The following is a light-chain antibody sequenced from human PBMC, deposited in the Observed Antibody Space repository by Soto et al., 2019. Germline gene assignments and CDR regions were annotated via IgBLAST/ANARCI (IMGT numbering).Light chain of an antibody. Sequence: VLTQSPGTLSLSPGDSVTLSCRASQSVSSNLAWYQQKPGQAPSLLIYGAFTRATGIPDRLSGTGSGTEFTLTISSLQSEDFALYYCQKYNDWPLTFGQGTKVDIK. J-gene: IGKJ1*01. CDR1: QSVSSN. CDR3: QKYNDWPLT. V-gene: IGKV3-15*01. CDR2: GAF.